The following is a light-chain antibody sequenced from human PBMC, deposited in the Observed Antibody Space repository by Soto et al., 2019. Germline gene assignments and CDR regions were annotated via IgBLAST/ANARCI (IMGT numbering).Light chain of an antibody. CDR1: QTVRSSL. CDR2: GAS. CDR3: QHYGRSSWT. Sequence: DIQLTQSPGTLSLSPGERVTLSCRPSQTVRSSLVAWYKQKPGQAPRLLIYGASTRATGTPDRFSGSGSGTDFTLTISSLEPEDLGVYYCQHYGRSSWTFGQGTKVEIK. J-gene: IGKJ1*01. V-gene: IGKV3-20*01.